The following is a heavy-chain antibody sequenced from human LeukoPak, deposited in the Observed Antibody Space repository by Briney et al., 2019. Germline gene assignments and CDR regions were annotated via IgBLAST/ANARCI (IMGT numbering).Heavy chain of an antibody. V-gene: IGHV3-23*01. CDR2: ISSNGDNT. Sequence: GGSLRLSCAAAGFTFSRCGMSWVRQAPGKGLEWVSTISSNGDNTYYADSVKGRFTISRDNSKNTLYLQMSSLRAEDTAVYYCARAQLNLVVDFGMDVWGQGTTATVSS. CDR3: ARAQLNLVVDFGMDV. CDR1: GFTFSRCG. D-gene: IGHD2-2*01. J-gene: IGHJ6*02.